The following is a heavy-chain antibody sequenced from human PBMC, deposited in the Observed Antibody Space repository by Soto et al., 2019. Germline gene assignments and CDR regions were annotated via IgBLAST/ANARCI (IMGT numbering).Heavy chain of an antibody. CDR2: MNPNSGNT. CDR3: AREFRRGPHGDLDDYYYYGMDV. Sequence: ASVKVSCKASGYNFTSYDINWGRHATGQGLEWMGGMNPNSGNTGYAQKFQGRVTMTRNTSISTAYMELSSLRSEDTAVYYCAREFRRGPHGDLDDYYYYGMDVWRQGTTVTVSS. D-gene: IGHD3-10*01. CDR1: GYNFTSYD. J-gene: IGHJ6*02. V-gene: IGHV1-8*01.